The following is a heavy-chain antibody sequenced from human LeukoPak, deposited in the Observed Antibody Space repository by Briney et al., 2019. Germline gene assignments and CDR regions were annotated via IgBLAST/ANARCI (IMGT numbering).Heavy chain of an antibody. CDR3: ATSRDGWYIDFVIY. Sequence: PGGSLRLSCAASGFTFSSYAMSWVREAPGKGLEWGSAISGSGGSTYYADSVKGRFTISRDNSKNTLYLQMNSLRAEDTAVYCCATSRDGWYIDFVIYWGQGTLVTVSS. D-gene: IGHD6-19*01. CDR2: ISGSGGST. CDR1: GFTFSSYA. V-gene: IGHV3-23*01. J-gene: IGHJ4*02.